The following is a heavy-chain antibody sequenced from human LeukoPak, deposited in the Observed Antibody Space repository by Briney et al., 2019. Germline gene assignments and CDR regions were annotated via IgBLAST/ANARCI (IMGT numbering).Heavy chain of an antibody. CDR1: GGTFSSYA. J-gene: IGHJ4*02. Sequence: GASVKVSWKASGGTFSSYAISWVRQAPGQGLEWMGGIIPIFGTANYAQKFQGRVTITTDESTSTAYMELSSLRSEDTAVYYCAGVAAAGTDYWGQGTLVTVSS. CDR2: IIPIFGTA. D-gene: IGHD6-13*01. CDR3: AGVAAAGTDY. V-gene: IGHV1-69*05.